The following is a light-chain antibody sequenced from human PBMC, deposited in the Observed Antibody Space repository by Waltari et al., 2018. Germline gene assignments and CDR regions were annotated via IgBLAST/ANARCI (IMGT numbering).Light chain of an antibody. CDR1: QNLLYSSNNKNY. V-gene: IGKV4-1*01. Sequence: DIVMTQSPDSLAGSLGERATITCKSSQNLLYSSNNKNYLAWYQQKPGQPPKLLIYWASTREFGVPDRFSGSGSETDFTLTISSLQAEDVAVYYCQQYYTTPPYTFGQGTKLEIK. CDR2: WAS. J-gene: IGKJ2*01. CDR3: QQYYTTPPYT.